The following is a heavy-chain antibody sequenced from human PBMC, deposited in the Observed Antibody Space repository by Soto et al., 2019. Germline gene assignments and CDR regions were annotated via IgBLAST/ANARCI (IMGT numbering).Heavy chain of an antibody. Sequence: PGGSLRLSCAASGFTFSNAWMNWVRQAPGKGLEWVGRIKSKTDGGTTDYAAPVKGRFTISRDDSKNTLYLQMNSLKTEDTAVYYCTTEKVGPESEWELPEPPYYYYYGMDVWGQGTTVTVSS. CDR3: TTEKVGPESEWELPEPPYYYYYGMDV. CDR1: GFTFSNAW. CDR2: IKSKTDGGTT. J-gene: IGHJ6*02. D-gene: IGHD1-26*01. V-gene: IGHV3-15*07.